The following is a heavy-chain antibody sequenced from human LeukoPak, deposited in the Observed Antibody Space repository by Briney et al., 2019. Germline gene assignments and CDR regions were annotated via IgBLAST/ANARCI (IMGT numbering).Heavy chain of an antibody. CDR3: AKEGLLWFGELFGPLRSPFDY. CDR1: GFTFSSYA. Sequence: GGSLRLSCAASGFTFSSYAMSWVRQAPGKGLEWVSVISGSGGSTYYADSVKGRFTISRDNSKNTLYLQMNSLRAEDTAVYYCAKEGLLWFGELFGPLRSPFDYWGQGTLVTVSS. CDR2: ISGSGGST. J-gene: IGHJ4*02. V-gene: IGHV3-23*01. D-gene: IGHD3-10*01.